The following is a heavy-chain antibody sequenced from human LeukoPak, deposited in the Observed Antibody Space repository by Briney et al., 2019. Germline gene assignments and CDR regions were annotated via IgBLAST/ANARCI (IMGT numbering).Heavy chain of an antibody. V-gene: IGHV3-74*01. CDR3: ARVWSSGYTKDY. J-gene: IGHJ4*02. D-gene: IGHD3-22*01. Sequence: GGSLRLSCAASGFTFRNYWMHWVRQTPGRGLVWVSRINSDGSSRNYADSVKGRFTISRDNAKNSVYLQMNSLRAEDTAVYYCARVWSSGYTKDYWGQGTLVTVSS. CDR2: INSDGSSR. CDR1: GFTFRNYW.